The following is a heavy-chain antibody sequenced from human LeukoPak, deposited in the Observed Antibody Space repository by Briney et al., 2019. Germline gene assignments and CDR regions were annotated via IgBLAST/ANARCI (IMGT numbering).Heavy chain of an antibody. V-gene: IGHV1-8*01. CDR1: GYTFTNYD. CDR3: ARGRNNNYYYMDV. J-gene: IGHJ6*03. CDR2: MNPKSGNT. D-gene: IGHD1/OR15-1a*01. Sequence: ASVKVSCTASGYTFTNYDIHWVRQATGQGLEWMGWMNPKSGNTAYGRKFQGRVTMTWNTSISTAYMELSSLRSEDTAVYFCARGRNNNYYYMDVWGKGTAVTV.